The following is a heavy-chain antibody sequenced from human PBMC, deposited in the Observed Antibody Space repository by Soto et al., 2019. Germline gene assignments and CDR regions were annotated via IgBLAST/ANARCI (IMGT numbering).Heavy chain of an antibody. CDR2: SYHSGST. V-gene: IGHV4-4*02. Sequence: SETLSLTCAVSGGSISSSNWWSWVRQPPGKGLEWIGESYHSGSTNYNPSLKSRVTISVDKSKNQFSLKLSTVTAADTAVYYCARGSPMVRGPGFDPWGQGTLVTVSS. CDR3: ARGSPMVRGPGFDP. CDR1: GGSISSSNW. D-gene: IGHD3-10*01. J-gene: IGHJ5*02.